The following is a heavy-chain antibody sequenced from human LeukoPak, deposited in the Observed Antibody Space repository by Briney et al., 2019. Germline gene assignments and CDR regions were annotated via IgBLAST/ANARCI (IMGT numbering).Heavy chain of an antibody. V-gene: IGHV4-4*02. CDR2: INHSGGT. CDR3: ASDDYGDLVNAFDI. D-gene: IGHD4-17*01. CDR1: GGSITSTNY. Sequence: SGTLSLTCGVSGGSITSTNYWTWVRQPPGKGLEWIGEINHSGGTNYNPSLKSRVTISLDTSKNHFSLKLTSVTAAVTAVYYCASDDYGDLVNAFDIWGQGTMVTVSS. J-gene: IGHJ3*02.